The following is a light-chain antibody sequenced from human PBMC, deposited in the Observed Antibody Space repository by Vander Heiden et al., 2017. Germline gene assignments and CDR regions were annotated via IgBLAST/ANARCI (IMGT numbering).Light chain of an antibody. CDR3: NSRDSSGNHVV. V-gene: IGLV3-19*01. J-gene: IGLJ2*01. CDR2: GKN. CDR1: SLRSYY. Sequence: SSELTQAPAVSVALGQTVRITCQGNSLRSYYESGYQQKPGQAPVLVIYGKNNRPSGIPDRFSGSSSGNTASLTITGAQAEDEADYYCNSRDSSGNHVVFGGGTKLTVL.